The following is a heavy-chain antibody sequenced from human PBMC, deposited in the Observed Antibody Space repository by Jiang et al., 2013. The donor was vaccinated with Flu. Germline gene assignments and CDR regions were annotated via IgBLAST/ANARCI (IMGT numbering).Heavy chain of an antibody. CDR2: IYTSGST. CDR1: GGSISSGSYY. D-gene: IGHD5-18*01. CDR3: ARARGYSYGYFDY. J-gene: IGHJ4*03. V-gene: IGHV4-61*02. Sequence: YGSGLVKPSQTLSLTCTVSGGSISSGSYYWSWIRQPAGKGLEWIGRIYTSGSTNYNPSLKSRVTISVDTSKNRFSLKLSSVTAADTAVYYCARARGYSYGYFDYVGPGTLVTVSS.